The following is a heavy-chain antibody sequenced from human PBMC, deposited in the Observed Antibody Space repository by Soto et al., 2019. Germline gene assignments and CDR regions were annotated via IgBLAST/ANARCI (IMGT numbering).Heavy chain of an antibody. CDR3: ARSSNSIAAAGTGFDY. Sequence: GGSLRLSCVASGFTVSSNYMSWVRQAPGKGLEWVSVIYSGGSTYYADSVKGRFTISRDNSKNTLYLQMNSLRAEDTAVYYCARSSNSIAAAGTGFDYWGQGTLVTVSS. CDR2: IYSGGST. J-gene: IGHJ4*02. CDR1: GFTVSSNY. V-gene: IGHV3-53*01. D-gene: IGHD6-13*01.